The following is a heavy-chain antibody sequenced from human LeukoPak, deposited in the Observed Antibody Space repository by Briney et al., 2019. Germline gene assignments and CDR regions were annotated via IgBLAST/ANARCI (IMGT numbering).Heavy chain of an antibody. CDR3: ARLRLGGVANDAFDI. Sequence: GESLKISCKGSGYSFTSYWIGWVRQMPGKGLEWMGIIYPGDSDTRYSPSFQGQVTISADKSISTAYLQWSSLKASDTAMYYCARLRLGGVANDAFDIWGQGTMVTVSS. CDR2: IYPGDSDT. CDR1: GYSFTSYW. D-gene: IGHD3-16*01. J-gene: IGHJ3*02. V-gene: IGHV5-51*01.